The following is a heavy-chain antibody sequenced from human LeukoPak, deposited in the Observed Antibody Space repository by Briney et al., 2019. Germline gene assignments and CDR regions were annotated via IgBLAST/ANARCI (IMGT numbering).Heavy chain of an antibody. CDR2: IYYSGST. CDR1: GFTFSDYY. V-gene: IGHV4-59*08. Sequence: GSLRLSCAASGFTFSDYYMSWIRQPPGKGLEWIGYIYYSGSTNYSPSLKSRVTISVDTSKNQFSLKLSSVTAADTAVYYCASLDYGGNEGRFDYWGQGTLVTVSS. J-gene: IGHJ4*02. D-gene: IGHD4-23*01. CDR3: ASLDYGGNEGRFDY.